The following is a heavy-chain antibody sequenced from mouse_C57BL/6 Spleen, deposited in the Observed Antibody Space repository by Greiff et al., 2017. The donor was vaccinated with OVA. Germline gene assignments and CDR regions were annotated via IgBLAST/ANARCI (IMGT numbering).Heavy chain of an antibody. CDR1: GYTFTSYW. D-gene: IGHD2-3*01. J-gene: IGHJ1*03. Sequence: VQLQQPGAELVMPGASVKLSCKASGYTFTSYWMHWVKQRPGQGLEWIGEIDPSDSYTNYNQKFKGKSTLTVDKSSSTAYMQLSSLTSEDSAVYYCARGLGGYYIYWYLDVWGTGTTVTVSS. CDR2: IDPSDSYT. V-gene: IGHV1-69*01. CDR3: ARGLGGYYIYWYLDV.